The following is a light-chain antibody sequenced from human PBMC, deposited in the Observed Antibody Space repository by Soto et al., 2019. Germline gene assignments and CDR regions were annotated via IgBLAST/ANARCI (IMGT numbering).Light chain of an antibody. CDR1: HSLLHSNGYNC. CDR2: LGS. J-gene: IGKJ1*01. V-gene: IGKV2-28*01. CDR3: MQPLQSWT. Sequence: DIVMTQSPLSLPVTPGEPASISCRSSHSLLHSNGYNCLDWYLQKPGQSPQLLIYLGSNRASGVPDRFSGSGSGTDFTLKISRVEAEDVGVYYCMQPLQSWTFGQGAKVDIK.